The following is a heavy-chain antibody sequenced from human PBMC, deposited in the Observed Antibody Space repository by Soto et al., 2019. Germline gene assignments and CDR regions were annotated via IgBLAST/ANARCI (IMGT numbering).Heavy chain of an antibody. Sequence: ASVKVSCKASGYSFTSYYMHLVRQAPGQGLEWMGWISAYNGNTNYAQKLQGRVTMTTDTSTSTAYMELRSLRSDDTAVYYCARDEYCSSTSCYAALDYWGQGTLVTVSS. CDR1: GYSFTSYY. D-gene: IGHD2-2*01. CDR3: ARDEYCSSTSCYAALDY. V-gene: IGHV1-18*04. CDR2: ISAYNGNT. J-gene: IGHJ4*02.